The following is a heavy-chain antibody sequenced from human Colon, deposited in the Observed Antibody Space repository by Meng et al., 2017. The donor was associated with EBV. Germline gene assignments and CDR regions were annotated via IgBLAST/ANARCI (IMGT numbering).Heavy chain of an antibody. D-gene: IGHD5-18*01. CDR1: GGSISSVYW. CDR3: ARGGYYSFDY. V-gene: IGHV4-4*02. J-gene: IGHJ4*02. CDR2: IYHSGST. Sequence: QVHPQGPGPGLVKPSETLSLTCAVSGGSISSVYWWTWVRQSPGKGLEWIGEIYHSGSTNYNPSLKSRVTISVDKSKNQFSLKLTSVTAADTAVYYCARGGYYSFDYWGQRTLVTVSS.